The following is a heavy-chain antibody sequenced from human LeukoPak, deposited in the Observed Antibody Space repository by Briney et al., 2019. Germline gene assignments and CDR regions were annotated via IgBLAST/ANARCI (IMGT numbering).Heavy chain of an antibody. V-gene: IGHV3-64*02. CDR2: IIIGGSP. CDR1: GFTLSSYD. Sequence: GGFLRLSCAASGFTLSSYDMYWIRQAPGKGPEYVSAIIIGGSPFYADSVEGRFTISRDNSKNTLYLQMGSLTAEDMAVYYCSRGHGDYWGQGTLVTVSS. CDR3: SRGHGDY. J-gene: IGHJ4*02.